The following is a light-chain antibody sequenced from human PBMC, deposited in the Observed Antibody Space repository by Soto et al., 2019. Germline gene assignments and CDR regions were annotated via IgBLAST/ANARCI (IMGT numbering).Light chain of an antibody. CDR2: KVS. J-gene: IGKJ3*01. Sequence: DVVMTQSPLSLPVTLGQPASISCRSSQSLVSSDGNTYLNWFHQRPGQSPRRLIYKVSNRDSGVQDRFSGSGSGTEFTLTISRVEAEDAGVNYCMQAAQWPRTFGPGTKVDIK. V-gene: IGKV2-30*01. CDR3: MQAAQWPRT. CDR1: QSLVSSDGNTY.